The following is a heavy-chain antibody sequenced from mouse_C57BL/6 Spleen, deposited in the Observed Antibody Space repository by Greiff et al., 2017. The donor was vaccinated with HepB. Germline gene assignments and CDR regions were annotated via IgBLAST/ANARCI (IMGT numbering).Heavy chain of an antibody. J-gene: IGHJ1*03. V-gene: IGHV1-72*01. CDR2: IDPNSGGT. CDR3: ARSVSTTVVEWYFDV. Sequence: QVQLQQPGAELVKPGASVKLSCKASGYTFTSYWMHWVKQRPGRGLEWIGRIDPNSGGTKYNEKFKSKATLTVDKPSSTAYMQLSSLTSEDSAVYYCARSVSTTVVEWYFDVWGTGTTVTVSS. CDR1: GYTFTSYW. D-gene: IGHD1-1*01.